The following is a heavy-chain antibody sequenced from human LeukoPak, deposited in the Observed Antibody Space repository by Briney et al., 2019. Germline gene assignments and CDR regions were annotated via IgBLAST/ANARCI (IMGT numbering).Heavy chain of an antibody. CDR1: GFNFRAYW. Sequence: GGSLRLSCTTSGFNFRAYWMGWVRQAPGKGLEWVAVISYDGSNKYYADSVKGRFTISRDNSKNTLYLQMNSLRAEDTAVYYCARAFKKDYGDYGAFDIWGQGTMVTVSS. J-gene: IGHJ3*02. V-gene: IGHV3-30*19. D-gene: IGHD4-17*01. CDR3: ARAFKKDYGDYGAFDI. CDR2: ISYDGSNK.